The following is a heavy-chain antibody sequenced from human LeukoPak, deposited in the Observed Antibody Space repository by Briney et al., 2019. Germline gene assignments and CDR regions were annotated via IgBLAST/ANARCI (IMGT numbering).Heavy chain of an antibody. D-gene: IGHD6-13*01. J-gene: IGHJ6*03. CDR2: VRSKVNSYAT. CDR3: ARHLYSTTYYYYYMDV. Sequence: GGSLKLSCAASGFTFSDSAIHWVRQASGKGLEWVGRVRSKVNSYATAYAASVKGRFTISRDDSKDTAYLQIDSLKTEDTAVCYCARHLYSTTYYYYYMDVWGKGTTVTVSS. CDR1: GFTFSDSA. V-gene: IGHV3-73*01.